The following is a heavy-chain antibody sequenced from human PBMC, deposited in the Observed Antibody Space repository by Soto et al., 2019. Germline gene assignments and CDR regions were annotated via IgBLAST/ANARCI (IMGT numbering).Heavy chain of an antibody. CDR1: GGSINNYY. CDR2: IYYSGST. D-gene: IGHD3-10*01. V-gene: IGHV4-59*01. CDR3: ARSNNIIYMDV. J-gene: IGHJ6*03. Sequence: SETLSLTCTVSGGSINNYYWSWIRQPPGKGLEWIGHIYYSGSTNNNPSPRSRVTISVDTSKNQFSLKLSSVTAADTAVYYCARSNNIIYMDVWGKGTTVTVSS.